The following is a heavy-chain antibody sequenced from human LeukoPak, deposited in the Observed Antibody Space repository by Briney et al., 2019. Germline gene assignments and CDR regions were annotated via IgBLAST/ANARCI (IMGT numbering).Heavy chain of an antibody. CDR2: INHSGST. CDR1: GGSFSGYY. CDR3: ARPKGGYPHSDY. J-gene: IGHJ4*02. Sequence: SETLSLTCAVYGGSFSGYYWSWIRQPPGKGPEWIGEINHSGSTNYNPSLKSRVTISVDTSKNQFSLKLSSVTAADTAVYYCARPKGGYPHSDYWGQGTLVTVSS. D-gene: IGHD6-19*01. V-gene: IGHV4-34*01.